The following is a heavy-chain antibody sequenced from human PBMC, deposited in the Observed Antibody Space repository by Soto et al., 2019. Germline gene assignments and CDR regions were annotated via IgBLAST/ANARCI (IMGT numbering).Heavy chain of an antibody. CDR2: IYYSGST. J-gene: IGHJ5*02. D-gene: IGHD3-22*01. CDR3: ARVRSYYYDSSGYPNWFDP. V-gene: IGHV4-31*01. Sequence: TLSLTCTVSGASISSGGYYWSWIRQHPGKGLEWIGYIYYSGSTYYSPSLKSQVTISVDTSKNQFSLKLSSVTAADTAVYYCARVRSYYYDSSGYPNWFDPWGQGTLVTVSS. CDR1: GASISSGGYY.